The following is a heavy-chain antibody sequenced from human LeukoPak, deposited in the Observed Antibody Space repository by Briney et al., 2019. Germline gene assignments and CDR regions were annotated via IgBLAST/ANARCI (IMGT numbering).Heavy chain of an antibody. Sequence: SETLSLTCAVYGGSFSGYYWSWIRHPPGKGLEWIGEINHSGSTNYNPSLKSRVTISVDTSKNQFSLKLSSVTAADTAVYYCASCRLRFDPWGQGTLVTVSS. J-gene: IGHJ5*02. V-gene: IGHV4-34*01. CDR1: GGSFSGYY. D-gene: IGHD6-25*01. CDR3: ASCRLRFDP. CDR2: INHSGST.